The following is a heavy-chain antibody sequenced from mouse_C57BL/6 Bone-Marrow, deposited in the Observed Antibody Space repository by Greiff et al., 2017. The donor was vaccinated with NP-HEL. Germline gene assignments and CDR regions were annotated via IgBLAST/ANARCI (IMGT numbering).Heavy chain of an antibody. CDR2: IYPGGGYT. CDR3: ARTTVVAYWYCDV. CDR1: GYTFTNYW. J-gene: IGHJ1*03. V-gene: IGHV1-63*01. D-gene: IGHD1-1*01. Sequence: VQLQQSGAELVRPGTLVKISCKASGYTFTNYWIGWVHQTPGHGLEWIADIYPGGGYTNYTETFKGQATLTPDKSCNTAYMQFSSLTSEESAIYDMARTTVVAYWYCDVWGTGTTVTVSS.